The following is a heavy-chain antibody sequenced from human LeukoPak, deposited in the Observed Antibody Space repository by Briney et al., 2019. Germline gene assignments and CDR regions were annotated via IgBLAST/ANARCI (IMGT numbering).Heavy chain of an antibody. D-gene: IGHD3-3*01. CDR3: AREGMADFYYYFDY. J-gene: IGHJ4*02. Sequence: SETLSLTCAVYGGSFSGYYWSWIRQPPGKGLEWIGEINHSGSTNYNPSLKSRVTISVDTSKNQFSLKLSSVTAADTAVYYCAREGMADFYYYFDYWGQGTLVTVSS. CDR2: INHSGST. CDR1: GGSFSGYY. V-gene: IGHV4-34*01.